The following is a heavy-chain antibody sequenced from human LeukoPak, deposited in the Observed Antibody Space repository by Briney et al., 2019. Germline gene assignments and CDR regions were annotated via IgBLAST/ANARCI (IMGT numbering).Heavy chain of an antibody. Sequence: PGGSLRLSCAASGFTFSSYAMSWVRQAPGKGLEWVSAISGSGGSTYYADSVKGRFTISRDNSKNTLYLQMDSLRAEGTAVYYCAKDQAAGFHLDYWGQGTLVTVSS. V-gene: IGHV3-23*01. CDR1: GFTFSSYA. CDR3: AKDQAAGFHLDY. J-gene: IGHJ4*02. D-gene: IGHD6-13*01. CDR2: ISGSGGST.